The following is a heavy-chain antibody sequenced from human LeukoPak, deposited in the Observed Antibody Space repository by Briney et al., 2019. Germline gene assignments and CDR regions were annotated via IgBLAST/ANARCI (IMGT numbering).Heavy chain of an antibody. Sequence: GGSLRLSCAASGFTFRSYSMNGFRQAPGKGLEWVSYISSSRSTIYYADSVKGRFTISRDNAKNSLYLQMNSLRDEDTAVYYCAREDSSGWYQVAFDIWGQGTMVTVSS. CDR2: ISSSRSTI. J-gene: IGHJ3*02. CDR3: AREDSSGWYQVAFDI. V-gene: IGHV3-48*02. D-gene: IGHD6-19*01. CDR1: GFTFRSYS.